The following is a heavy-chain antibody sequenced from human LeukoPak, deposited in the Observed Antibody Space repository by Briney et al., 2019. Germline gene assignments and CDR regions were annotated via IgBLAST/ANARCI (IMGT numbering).Heavy chain of an antibody. CDR1: GGSISSGGYS. CDR3: ARTRRENWFDP. J-gene: IGHJ5*02. CDR2: IYHSGST. Sequence: KPSETLSLTCAVSGGSISSGGYSWSWIRQPPGKGLEWIGYIYHSGSTYYNPSLKSRVTISVDRSKNQFSLKLSSVTAADTAVYYCARTRRENWFDPWGQGTLVTVSS. V-gene: IGHV4-30-2*01.